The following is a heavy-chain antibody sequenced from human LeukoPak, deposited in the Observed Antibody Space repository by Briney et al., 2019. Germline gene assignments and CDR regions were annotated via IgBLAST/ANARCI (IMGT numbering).Heavy chain of an antibody. J-gene: IGHJ4*02. CDR1: GFTFSSYW. V-gene: IGHV3-7*01. CDR2: IKQDGSEK. Sequence: GGSLRLSCAASGFTFSSYWMSWVRQAPGKGLEWVANIKQDGSEKYYVDSVKGRFTISRDNTMNSLYLQMSSLRAEDTAVYYCATDRGWRTSGYYLYYFEYWGQGTLVTYSS. D-gene: IGHD3-3*01. CDR3: ATDRGWRTSGYYLYYFEY.